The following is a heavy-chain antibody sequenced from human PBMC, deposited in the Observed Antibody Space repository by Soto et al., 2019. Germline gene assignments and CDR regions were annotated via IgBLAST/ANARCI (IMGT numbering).Heavy chain of an antibody. CDR1: GGSISCGGYS. J-gene: IGHJ3*02. CDR2: IYHSGST. CDR3: ARTPDI. V-gene: IGHV4-30-2*01. Sequence: SETLSLTWAVSGGSISCGGYSWSWIRQPPGKGLEWIGYIYHSGSTYYNPSLKSRVTISEDRSKNQFSLKLSSVTAADTAVYYCARTPDIWGQGTMVT.